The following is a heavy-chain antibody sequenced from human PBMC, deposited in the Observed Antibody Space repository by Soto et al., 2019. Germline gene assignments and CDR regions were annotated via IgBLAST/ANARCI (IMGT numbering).Heavy chain of an antibody. CDR3: ARMGIAVAGTYYCYGMEV. V-gene: IGHV2-70*01. Sequence: SGPTLVNPTQTLTLTCTFSGFSLSTSGVCVSWIRQPPGKALEWLALIDWDDDKYYSTSLKTRLTISKDTSKNQVVLTMTNMDPVDTATYYCARMGIAVAGTYYCYGMEVWGQGTTDIVSS. D-gene: IGHD6-19*01. J-gene: IGHJ6*01. CDR2: IDWDDDK. CDR1: GFSLSTSGVC.